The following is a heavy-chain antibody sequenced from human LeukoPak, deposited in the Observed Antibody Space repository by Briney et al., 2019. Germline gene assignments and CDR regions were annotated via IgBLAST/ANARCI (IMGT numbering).Heavy chain of an antibody. CDR1: GFTFSSYG. D-gene: IGHD2-15*01. CDR3: AKSIVVVVAATMDAFDI. CDR2: IRYDGSIK. J-gene: IGHJ3*02. Sequence: GGSLRLSCAASGFTFSSYGMHWVRQAPGKGLEWVAFIRYDGSIKYYADSVKGRFTISRDNSKNTLYLQMNSLRAEDTAVYYCAKSIVVVVAATMDAFDIWGQGTMVTVSS. V-gene: IGHV3-30*02.